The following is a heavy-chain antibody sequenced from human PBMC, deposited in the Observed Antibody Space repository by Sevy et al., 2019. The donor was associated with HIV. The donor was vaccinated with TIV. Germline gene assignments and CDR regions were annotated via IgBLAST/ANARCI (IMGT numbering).Heavy chain of an antibody. CDR2: IYPDDSET. J-gene: IGHJ4*02. CDR3: GGLIWTSGICYLDY. CDR1: GYSFTRYW. V-gene: IGHV5-51*01. D-gene: IGHD2-8*02. Sequence: GESLKISCKGSGYSFTRYWIAWVRQMPGKGLEWMGIIYPDDSETRYSPSFQGQVTISADKSISTAYLQWSSLRASDSAMYYCGGLIWTSGICYLDYRGQGNLVTVSS.